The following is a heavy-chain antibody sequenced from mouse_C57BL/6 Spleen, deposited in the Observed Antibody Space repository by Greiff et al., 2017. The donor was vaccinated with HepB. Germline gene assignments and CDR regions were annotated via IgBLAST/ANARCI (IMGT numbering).Heavy chain of an antibody. CDR2: INPSSGYT. Sequence: QVQLKESGAELAKPGASVKLSCKASGYTFTSYWMHWVKQRPGQGLEWIGYINPSSGYTKYNQKFKDKATLTADKSSSTAYMQLSSLTYEDSAVYYCARGLDGYYRYFDVWGTGTTVTVSS. D-gene: IGHD2-3*01. CDR3: ARGLDGYYRYFDV. V-gene: IGHV1-7*01. J-gene: IGHJ1*03. CDR1: GYTFTSYW.